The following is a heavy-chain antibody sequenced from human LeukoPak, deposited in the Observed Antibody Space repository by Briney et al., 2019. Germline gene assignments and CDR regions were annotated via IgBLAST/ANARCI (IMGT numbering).Heavy chain of an antibody. Sequence: PGGSLRLSCAASAFTFTNYWMHWVRQAPGKGLVWVSRINTDGTSTNYADSVKGRFTISKDNAKNTLYLQMNSLRAEDTAVYYCARFGWVPPAHFDFWGQGTLVTVSS. V-gene: IGHV3-74*01. CDR2: INTDGTST. CDR1: AFTFTNYW. D-gene: IGHD3-10*01. CDR3: ARFGWVPPAHFDF. J-gene: IGHJ4*02.